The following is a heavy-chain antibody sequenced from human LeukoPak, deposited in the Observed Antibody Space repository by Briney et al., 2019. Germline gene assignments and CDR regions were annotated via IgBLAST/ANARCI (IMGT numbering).Heavy chain of an antibody. CDR1: GGSISSSSYY. D-gene: IGHD3-22*01. CDR3: ARHLWSSGYYFDY. J-gene: IGHJ4*02. V-gene: IGHV4-39*01. CDR2: IYYSGST. Sequence: SETLSLTCTVSGGSISSSSYYWGWIRQPPGKGLKWIGSIYYSGSTYYNPSLKSRVTISVDTSKNQFSLKLSSVTAADTAVYYCARHLWSSGYYFDYWGQGTLVTDSS.